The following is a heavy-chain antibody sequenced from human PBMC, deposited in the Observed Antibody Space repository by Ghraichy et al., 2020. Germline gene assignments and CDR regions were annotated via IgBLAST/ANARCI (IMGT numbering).Heavy chain of an antibody. CDR1: GFTFNIYA. Sequence: GGSLRLSCAASGFTFNIYAMSWVRQAPGQGLEWVSSISGGGETTFYPDSVRGRFTMSRDNSKNTLYLQMNSLRVEDTAIYYCAKKGGSAAVGATYNWFDPWGQGTLVTGSS. D-gene: IGHD6-25*01. CDR3: AKKGGSAAVGATYNWFDP. CDR2: ISGGGETT. J-gene: IGHJ5*02. V-gene: IGHV3-23*01.